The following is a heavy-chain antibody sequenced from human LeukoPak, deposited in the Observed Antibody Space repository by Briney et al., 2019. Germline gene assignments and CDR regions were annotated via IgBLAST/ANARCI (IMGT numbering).Heavy chain of an antibody. CDR2: IYPGDSDT. CDR1: GYSFTSYW. J-gene: IGHJ3*02. Sequence: GESLKISCKGSGYSFTSYWIGWVRQMPGKGLEWMGIIYPGDSDTRYSPSFQGQVTISADKSISTAYLQWGSLKASDTAMYYCARLHRGMYGSSWYFAFDIWGQGTMVTVSS. V-gene: IGHV5-51*01. D-gene: IGHD6-13*01. CDR3: ARLHRGMYGSSWYFAFDI.